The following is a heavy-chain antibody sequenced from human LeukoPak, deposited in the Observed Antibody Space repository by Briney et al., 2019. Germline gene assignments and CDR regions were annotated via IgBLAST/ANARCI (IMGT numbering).Heavy chain of an antibody. CDR3: AKDIGGDDY. J-gene: IGHJ4*02. CDR2: ISWNSGSI. Sequence: GRSLRLSCAASGFTFDDYAMHWVRQAPGKGLEWVSGISWNSGSIGYADSVKGRFTISRDNAKNSLFLQMNSLRAEDTAFYYCAKDIGGDDYWGQGTLVTVSS. CDR1: GFTFDDYA. V-gene: IGHV3-9*01.